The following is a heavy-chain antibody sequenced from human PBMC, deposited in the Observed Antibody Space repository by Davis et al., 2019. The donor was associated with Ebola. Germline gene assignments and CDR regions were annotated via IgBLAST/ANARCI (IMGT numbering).Heavy chain of an antibody. J-gene: IGHJ5*02. V-gene: IGHV3-23*01. Sequence: GESLKISCAASGFTLSDYYMSWMRQAPGKGLEWVSAISGSGGSTYYADSVKGRFTISRDNSKNTLYLQMNSLRAEDTAVYYCASSPFVVPAARDWFDPWGQGTLVTVSS. CDR2: ISGSGGST. CDR1: GFTLSDYY. D-gene: IGHD2-2*01. CDR3: ASSPFVVPAARDWFDP.